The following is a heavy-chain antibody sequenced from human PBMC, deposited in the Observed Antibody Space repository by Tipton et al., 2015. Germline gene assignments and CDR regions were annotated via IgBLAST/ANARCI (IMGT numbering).Heavy chain of an antibody. D-gene: IGHD2-15*01. Sequence: SLRLSCAASGFTFRSYEMNWVRQAPGKGLEWVSYISSSGSTIYYADSVKGRFTISRDSAKNSLYLQMSSLRAEDTAVYYCARENRFGGRGYFDHWGRGTPVTVSS. CDR3: ARENRFGGRGYFDH. CDR2: ISSSGSTI. V-gene: IGHV3-48*03. CDR1: GFTFRSYE. J-gene: IGHJ4*02.